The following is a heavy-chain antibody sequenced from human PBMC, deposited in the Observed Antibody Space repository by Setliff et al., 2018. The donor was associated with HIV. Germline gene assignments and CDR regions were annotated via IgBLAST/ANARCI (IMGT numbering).Heavy chain of an antibody. CDR2: INHSGST. CDR1: GASFRDYS. CDR3: AKSPGFTGYGGSG. D-gene: IGHD5-12*01. V-gene: IGHV4-34*01. J-gene: IGHJ4*02. Sequence: SETLSLTCAVYGASFRDYSWSWIRQHPGKGLEWIGEINHSGSTNYNPSLKTRVTISVDTSKNQFSLKLTSVTAADTAVYYCAKSPGFTGYGGSGWGQGTLVTVSS.